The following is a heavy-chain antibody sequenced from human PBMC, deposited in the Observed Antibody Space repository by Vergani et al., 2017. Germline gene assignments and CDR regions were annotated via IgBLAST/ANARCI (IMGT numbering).Heavy chain of an antibody. Sequence: QVQLQESGPGLVKPPGTLSLTCAVSGDSISSNNCWTWVRQPPGKGLEWIGEICQTEDTKYSPSLKSRVTVSVDESRNLFSLRLNSVTAADTAVYYCARVDTQVPATSHFYYMDVWGKGTTVVVSS. CDR1: GDSISSNNC. D-gene: IGHD6-25*01. V-gene: IGHV4-4*03. CDR3: ARVDTQVPATSHFYYMDV. J-gene: IGHJ6*03. CDR2: ICQTEDT.